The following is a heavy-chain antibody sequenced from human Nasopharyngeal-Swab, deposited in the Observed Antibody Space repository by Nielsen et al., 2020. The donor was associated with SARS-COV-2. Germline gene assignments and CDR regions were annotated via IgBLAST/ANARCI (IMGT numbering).Heavy chain of an antibody. CDR3: ARVKAGNHYGMDV. V-gene: IGHV4-4*02. D-gene: IGHD1-14*01. CDR2: IYHSGST. CDR1: GGSISGSIW. J-gene: IGHJ6*02. Sequence: SETLSLTCAVSGGSISGSIWWTWVRQPPGKGLEWIGEIYHSGSTNYNLSLKSRVTISVDKSKNQFSLKLSSVTAADTAVYYCARVKAGNHYGMDVWGQGTTVTVSS.